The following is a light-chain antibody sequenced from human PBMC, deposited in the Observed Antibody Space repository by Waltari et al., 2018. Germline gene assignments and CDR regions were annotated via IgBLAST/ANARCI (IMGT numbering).Light chain of an antibody. CDR1: QSISTY. CDR3: QQSYSTPRT. CDR2: AAS. J-gene: IGKJ1*01. Sequence: DIQMTQSPSSLSASVGDSVTITCRASQSISTYLNWYHQKPGKAPKVLIYAASSLQSGVPSRFSGSGSGKDFTLTISNLQPEDFATYYCQQSYSTPRTFGEGTKVEIK. V-gene: IGKV1-39*01.